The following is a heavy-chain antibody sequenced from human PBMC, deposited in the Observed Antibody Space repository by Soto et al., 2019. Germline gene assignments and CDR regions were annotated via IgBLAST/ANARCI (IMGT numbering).Heavy chain of an antibody. CDR1: GFTFSSYG. V-gene: IGHV3-30*18. CDR2: ISYDGSNK. Sequence: GGSLRLSCAASGFTFSSYGMHWVRQAPGKGLEWVAVISYDGSNKYYADSVKGRFTISRDNSKNTLYLQMNSLRAEDTAVYYCAKTTALVVPAATLDDYYYGMDVWGQGTTVTVPS. J-gene: IGHJ6*02. D-gene: IGHD2-2*01. CDR3: AKTTALVVPAATLDDYYYGMDV.